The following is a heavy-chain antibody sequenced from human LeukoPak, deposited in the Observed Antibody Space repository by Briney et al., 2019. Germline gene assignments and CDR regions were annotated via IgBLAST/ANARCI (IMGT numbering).Heavy chain of an antibody. CDR1: GGSISDYY. Sequence: PSETLSLTCTISGGSISDYYWSWIRQPPGKGLEWVAYMSYNDGATYNPSLKSRVTMSLDTSRNQFSLKLISVTAADTAVYYCARDSQTYGVTNYWGQGTLVTVSS. D-gene: IGHD2-8*01. CDR2: MSYNDGA. J-gene: IGHJ4*02. CDR3: ARDSQTYGVTNY. V-gene: IGHV4-59*13.